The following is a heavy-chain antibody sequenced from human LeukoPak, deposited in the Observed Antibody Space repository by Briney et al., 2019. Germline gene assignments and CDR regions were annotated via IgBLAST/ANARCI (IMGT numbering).Heavy chain of an antibody. J-gene: IGHJ3*02. Sequence: GSLRLSCAASGFTFSSYWMSWVRQDPGKGLEWVDNIKQDGSEKYYVDSVKGRFTISRDNAKNSLYLQMNSLRAEDTAVYYCARDWAYYDFWSGYYRGAFDIWGQGTMVTVSS. CDR2: IKQDGSEK. CDR3: ARDWAYYDFWSGYYRGAFDI. CDR1: GFTFSSYW. V-gene: IGHV3-7*01. D-gene: IGHD3-3*01.